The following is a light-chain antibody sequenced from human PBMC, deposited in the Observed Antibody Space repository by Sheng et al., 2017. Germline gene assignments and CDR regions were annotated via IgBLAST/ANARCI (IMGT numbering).Light chain of an antibody. CDR3: LQYGRPPCT. CDR1: QSLIRNS. J-gene: IGKJ2*02. V-gene: IGKV3-20*01. Sequence: DIVLTQSPGTLSLSPGERASLSCRASQSLIRNSLAWYQQRPGQAPRLLIYGASTRATGIPDKFNGSGSGADFTLTISRLEPEDFAVYYCLQYGRPPCTFGQGTNLEIK. CDR2: GAS.